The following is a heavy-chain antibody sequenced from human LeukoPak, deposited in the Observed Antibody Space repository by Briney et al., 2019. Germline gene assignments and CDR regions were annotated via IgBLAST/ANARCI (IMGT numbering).Heavy chain of an antibody. J-gene: IGHJ6*03. CDR1: GFTFSSYS. CDR2: ISSSTGTTI. V-gene: IGHV3-48*01. Sequence: GGSLRLSCVASGFTFSSYSMNWVRQAPGKGLEWVSHISSSTGTTIYYSDSVKGRFTISRDNAKNSLYLHMNSLRAEDTAVYYCARCPPRAAIEDYYYYMDVWGKGTTVTVSS. CDR3: ARCPPRAAIEDYYYYMDV. D-gene: IGHD2-15*01.